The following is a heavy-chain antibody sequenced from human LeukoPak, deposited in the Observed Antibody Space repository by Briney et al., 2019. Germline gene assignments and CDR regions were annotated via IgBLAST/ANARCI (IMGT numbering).Heavy chain of an antibody. D-gene: IGHD3-22*01. Sequence: GRSLRLSCAASGFTFDDYAMHWVRQAPGKGLEWVSGISWNSGGIAYADSVKGRFTISRDNAKNSLYLQMNSLRAEDTALYHCSKAGSWDYYDSSGYPEFGYWGQGTQVTVSS. CDR1: GFTFDDYA. V-gene: IGHV3-9*01. CDR2: ISWNSGGI. CDR3: SKAGSWDYYDSSGYPEFGY. J-gene: IGHJ4*02.